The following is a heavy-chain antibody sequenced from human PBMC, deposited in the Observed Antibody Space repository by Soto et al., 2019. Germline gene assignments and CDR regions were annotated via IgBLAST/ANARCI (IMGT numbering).Heavy chain of an antibody. CDR2: TYYRSKWDY. CDR1: GDSVDTNSAG. J-gene: IGHJ4*01. CDR3: ATGQQNREHTFHY. Sequence: SQMLSLTYAIIGDSVDTNSAGWSWVRQYPSRGLEWLGRTYYRSKWDYEYAVSVRGRITITPDTSKNQYSLQLNSVTPEDTAVYAWATGQQNREHTFHYCGQGMLV. V-gene: IGHV6-1*01. D-gene: IGHD2-21*01.